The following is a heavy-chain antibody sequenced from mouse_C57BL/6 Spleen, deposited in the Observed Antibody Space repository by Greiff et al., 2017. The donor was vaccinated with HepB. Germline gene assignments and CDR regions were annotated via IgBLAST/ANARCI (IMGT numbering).Heavy chain of an antibody. CDR2: IYPRDGST. CDR1: GYTFTSYD. Sequence: VKLQESGPELVKPGASVKLSCKASGYTFTSYDINWVKQRPGQGLEWIGWIYPRDGSTKYNEKFKGKATLTVDTSSSTAYMELHSLTSEDSAVYFCARLGQLRLRRGMDYWGQGTSVTVSS. J-gene: IGHJ4*01. D-gene: IGHD3-2*02. V-gene: IGHV1-85*01. CDR3: ARLGQLRLRRGMDY.